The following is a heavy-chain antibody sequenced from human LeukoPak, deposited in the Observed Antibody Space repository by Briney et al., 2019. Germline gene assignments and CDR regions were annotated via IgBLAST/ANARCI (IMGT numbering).Heavy chain of an antibody. CDR3: ARQWLVQDYYYGMDV. J-gene: IGHJ6*02. CDR1: GYTFTSYG. V-gene: IGHV1-18*01. Sequence: ASVKVSFKASGYTFTSYGISWVRQAPGQGLEGMGWISAYNGNTNYAQKLQGRVTMTTDTSTSTAYMELRSLRSDDTAVYYCARQWLVQDYYYGMDVWGQGTTVTVSS. CDR2: ISAYNGNT. D-gene: IGHD6-19*01.